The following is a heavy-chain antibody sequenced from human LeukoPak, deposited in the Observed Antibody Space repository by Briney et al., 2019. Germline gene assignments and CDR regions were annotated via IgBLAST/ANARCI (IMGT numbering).Heavy chain of an antibody. J-gene: IGHJ6*03. CDR1: GGSISSYY. CDR2: IYYSGST. V-gene: IGHV4-59*01. CDR3: ARTEIVVVPAAEDYYYYMDV. Sequence: PSETLSPTCTVSGGSISSYYWSWIRQPPGKGLEWIGYIYYSGSTNYNPSLKSRVTISVDTSKNQFSLKLSSVTAADTAVYYCARTEIVVVPAAEDYYYYMDVWGKGTTVTVSS. D-gene: IGHD2-2*01.